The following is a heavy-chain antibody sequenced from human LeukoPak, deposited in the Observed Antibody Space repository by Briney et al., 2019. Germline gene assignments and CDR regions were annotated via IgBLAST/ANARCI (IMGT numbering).Heavy chain of an antibody. CDR3: AMPGGGSYYYFDY. J-gene: IGHJ4*02. CDR1: GGSISSSSYY. D-gene: IGHD1-26*01. Sequence: SETLSLTCTVSGGSISSSSYYWGWIRQPPGKGLEWIGSIYYSGSTYYNPSLKSRVTISVDTSKNQFSLKLSSVTAADTAVYYCAMPGGGSYYYFDYWGQGTLVTVSS. CDR2: IYYSGST. V-gene: IGHV4-39*01.